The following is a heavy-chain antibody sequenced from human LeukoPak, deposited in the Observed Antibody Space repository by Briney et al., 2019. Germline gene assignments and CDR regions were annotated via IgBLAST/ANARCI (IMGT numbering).Heavy chain of an antibody. D-gene: IGHD3-10*01. CDR3: ARGNYGPDAFDI. CDR2: LYSGGNT. CDR1: GFTVSSNY. J-gene: IGHJ3*02. Sequence: GGSLRLSCAASGFTVSSNYMSWVRQAPGKGLEWISSLYSGGNTYYADSVKDRFTISRDSSNNTLYLQMNSLRAEDTAVYYCARGNYGPDAFDIWGQGTTVTVSS. V-gene: IGHV3-66*01.